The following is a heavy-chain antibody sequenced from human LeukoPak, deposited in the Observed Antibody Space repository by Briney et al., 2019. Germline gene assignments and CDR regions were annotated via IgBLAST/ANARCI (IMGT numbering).Heavy chain of an antibody. Sequence: GRSLRLSCAASGFTFSSSAMHWVRQAPGKGLEWVAFISHDGSNEYYADSVKGRFTISRDSSKNTLYLQMNSLRAEDTAVYYCARNYYDRSGYSDTFDYWGQGTLVTASS. CDR1: GFTFSSSA. CDR3: ARNYYDRSGYSDTFDY. J-gene: IGHJ4*02. V-gene: IGHV3-30*04. CDR2: ISHDGSNE. D-gene: IGHD3-22*01.